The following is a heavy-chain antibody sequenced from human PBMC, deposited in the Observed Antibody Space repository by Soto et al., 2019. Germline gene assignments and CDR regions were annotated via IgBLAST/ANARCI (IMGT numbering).Heavy chain of an antibody. J-gene: IGHJ3*02. D-gene: IGHD3-22*01. CDR3: ARGGRITMIAVVRADAFDI. CDR2: INAGNGNT. Sequence: ASVKVSCKASRYTFTSYAMHWVRQAPGQRLEWMGWINAGNGNTKYSQKFQGRVTITRDTSASTAYMELSSLRSEDTAVYYCARGGRITMIAVVRADAFDIWGQGTMVTVSS. CDR1: RYTFTSYA. V-gene: IGHV1-3*01.